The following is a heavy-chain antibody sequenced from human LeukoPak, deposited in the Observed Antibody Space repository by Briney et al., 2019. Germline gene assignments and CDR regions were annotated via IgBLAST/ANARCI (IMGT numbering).Heavy chain of an antibody. CDR3: ARAGY. Sequence: ASVKVSCKASGYTFTSYDINWVRQATGQGLEWMGGIIPIFGTANYAQKFQGRVTITTDESTSTAYMELSSLRSEDTAVYYCARAGYWGQGTLVTVSS. CDR2: IIPIFGTA. CDR1: GYTFTSYD. V-gene: IGHV1-69*05. J-gene: IGHJ4*02.